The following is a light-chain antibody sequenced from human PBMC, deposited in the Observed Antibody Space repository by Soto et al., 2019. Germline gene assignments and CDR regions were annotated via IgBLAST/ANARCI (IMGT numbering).Light chain of an antibody. J-gene: IGKJ5*01. Sequence: EIMMTQSPPTLSVSAGERASLSCRASQSVSSGLAWYQQKPGQAPRLLIYGASTRATGTPARFSGSGSGTEFTLTISSLQSEDFAVYYCQQYKNWPPITFGQGTRLEIK. CDR3: QQYKNWPPIT. V-gene: IGKV3-15*01. CDR1: QSVSSG. CDR2: GAS.